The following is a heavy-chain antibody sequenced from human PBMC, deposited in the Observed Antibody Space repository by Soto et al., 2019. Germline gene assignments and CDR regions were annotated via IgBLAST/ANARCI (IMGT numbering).Heavy chain of an antibody. CDR1: GGTFSSYA. D-gene: IGHD4-17*01. Sequence: ASVKVSCKASGGTFSSYAISWVRQAPGQGLEWMGGIIPIFGKANYAQKFQGRVTITADESTSTAYMELSSLRSEDTAVYYCANKYGDYVWGTWFDPWGQGTLVTVSS. J-gene: IGHJ5*02. CDR2: IIPIFGKA. V-gene: IGHV1-69*13. CDR3: ANKYGDYVWGTWFDP.